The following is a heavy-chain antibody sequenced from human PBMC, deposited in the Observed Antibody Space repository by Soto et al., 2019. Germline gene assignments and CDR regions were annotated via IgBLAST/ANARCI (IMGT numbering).Heavy chain of an antibody. Sequence: EVQLVESGGGLVQPGGSLRLSCAASGFTFSDNWMSWVRQAPGKGLECVANIKTDGSEKYYVDPVKGRLTISRDNAKNSLYLQMNSLRAEDTAVYYCATSMGRGGNDYWGQGTLVAVSS. CDR2: IKTDGSEK. D-gene: IGHD3-10*01. CDR3: ATSMGRGGNDY. CDR1: GFTFSDNW. V-gene: IGHV3-7*05. J-gene: IGHJ4*02.